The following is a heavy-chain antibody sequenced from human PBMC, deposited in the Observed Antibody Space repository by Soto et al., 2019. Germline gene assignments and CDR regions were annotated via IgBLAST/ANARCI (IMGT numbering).Heavy chain of an antibody. CDR2: IYCSGST. J-gene: IGHJ3*02. Sequence: PSETLSLTCTVSGGSISSGDYYWSWIRQPPGKGLEWIGYIYCSGSTYYNPSLKSRVTISVDTSKNQFSLKLSSVTAADTAVYYCASLRFLEWLPKDDAFDIWGQGTMVTVSS. D-gene: IGHD3-3*01. CDR1: GGSISSGDYY. CDR3: ASLRFLEWLPKDDAFDI. V-gene: IGHV4-30-4*01.